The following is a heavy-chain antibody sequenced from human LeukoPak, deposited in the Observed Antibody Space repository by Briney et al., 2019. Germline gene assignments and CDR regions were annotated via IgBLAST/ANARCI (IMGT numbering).Heavy chain of an antibody. CDR1: GFTFSSYW. CDR3: XRXGSRQYNF. CDR2: IRHDGSEK. Sequence: GGSLRLSCAASGFTFSSYWMSWVRQAPGKGLEWVANIRHDGSEKYYVDSVKGRFTISRDNAKDSLYLQMNSLRVEDTAVYYCXRXGSRQYNFWGQGTLVTVSS. V-gene: IGHV3-7*01. J-gene: IGHJ4*02. D-gene: IGHD5-18*01.